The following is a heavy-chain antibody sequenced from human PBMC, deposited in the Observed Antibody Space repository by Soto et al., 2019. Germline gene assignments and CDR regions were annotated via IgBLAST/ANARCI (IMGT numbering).Heavy chain of an antibody. V-gene: IGHV5-51*01. D-gene: IGHD6-6*01. CDR3: ARCSSSSGWGYYYYYMDV. J-gene: IGHJ6*03. CDR1: GYSFTSYW. CDR2: IYPGDSDT. Sequence: GESLKISCKGSGYSFTSYWIGWVRQMPGKGLEWMGIIYPGDSDTRYSPSFQGQVTISADKSISTAYLQWSSLKTSDTAMYYCARCSSSSGWGYYYYYMDVWGKGTTVTVSS.